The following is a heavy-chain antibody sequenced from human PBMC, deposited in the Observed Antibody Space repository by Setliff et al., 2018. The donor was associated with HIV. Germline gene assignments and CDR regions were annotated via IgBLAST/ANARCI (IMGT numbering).Heavy chain of an antibody. J-gene: IGHJ4*02. Sequence: WWSWVRQSPGKGLEWIGQIYHSGNTNYNPSFKNRVTISLDKSKNQFSLKVNSVTAADTAVYYCARGRHYSSSAPFGIDFWGQGTLVTVSS. CDR2: IYHSGNT. V-gene: IGHV4-4*02. CDR1: W. CDR3: ARGRHYSSSAPFGIDF. D-gene: IGHD6-6*01.